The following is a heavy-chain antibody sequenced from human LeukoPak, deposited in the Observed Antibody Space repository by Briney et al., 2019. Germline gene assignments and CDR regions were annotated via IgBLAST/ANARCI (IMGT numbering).Heavy chain of an antibody. V-gene: IGHV1-2*02. CDR3: ARGGHIVVVPAAILFDY. J-gene: IGHJ4*02. Sequence: ASVKVSCKASGYTFTGYYMHWVRQAPGQGLEWMGWINPNSGGTNYAQKFQGRVTMTRDTSISTAYMELSRLRSDDTAVYYCARGGHIVVVPAAILFDYWGQGTLVTVSS. D-gene: IGHD2-2*01. CDR1: GYTFTGYY. CDR2: INPNSGGT.